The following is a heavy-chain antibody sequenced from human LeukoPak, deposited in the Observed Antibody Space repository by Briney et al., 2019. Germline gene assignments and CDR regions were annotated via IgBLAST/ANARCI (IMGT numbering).Heavy chain of an antibody. CDR2: IYYSGST. Sequence: SETLSLTCTVSGGSISSSSYYWGWIRQPPGKGLEWIVSIYYSGSTYYNPSLKSRVTISVDTSKNQFSLKLSSVTAADTAVYYCARGQWELLFDYWGQGTLVTVSS. D-gene: IGHD1-26*01. J-gene: IGHJ4*02. CDR1: GGSISSSSYY. V-gene: IGHV4-39*07. CDR3: ARGQWELLFDY.